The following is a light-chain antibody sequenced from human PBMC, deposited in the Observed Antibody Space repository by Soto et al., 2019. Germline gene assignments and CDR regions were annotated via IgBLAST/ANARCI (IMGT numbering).Light chain of an antibody. CDR3: QQYNSYSLT. J-gene: IGKJ4*01. Sequence: DIQMTQSPSTLSASVGDRVTITCRASQSISSSLAWDQQKPGKAPKLLIYKASSLASGVPSRFSSSGSGTAVTLTISSLQRDDCATYYCQQYNSYSLTFGGGTKVEIK. V-gene: IGKV1-5*03. CDR1: QSISSS. CDR2: KAS.